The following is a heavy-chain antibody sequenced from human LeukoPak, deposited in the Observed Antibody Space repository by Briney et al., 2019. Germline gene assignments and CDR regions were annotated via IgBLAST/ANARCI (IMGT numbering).Heavy chain of an antibody. V-gene: IGHV4-59*01. CDR3: ARAYYDILTGYRYFDY. J-gene: IGHJ4*02. CDR2: IYYSGST. CDR1: GGSISSYY. Sequence: SETLSLTCTVSGGSISSYYWSWIRQPPGKGLEWIGYIYYSGSTNYNPSLKSRVTISVDTSKNQFSLKLSSVTAADTAVYYCARAYYDILTGYRYFDYWGQGTWSPSPQ. D-gene: IGHD3-9*01.